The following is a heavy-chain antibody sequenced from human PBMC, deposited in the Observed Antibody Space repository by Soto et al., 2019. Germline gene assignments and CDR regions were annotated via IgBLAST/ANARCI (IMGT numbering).Heavy chain of an antibody. CDR3: AREQQVRGFAP. Sequence: QVQLVQSGAEVKKPGASVKVSCTASGYTFTSYDINLVRQATGQGLEWMGWMNPNSGNTGYAQKFQGRVTMTRNTSRSTAYTERSSLSSEDTAVYYCAREQQVRGFAPWGQGTLVTVSS. J-gene: IGHJ5*02. CDR1: GYTFTSYD. CDR2: MNPNSGNT. D-gene: IGHD6-13*01. V-gene: IGHV1-8*01.